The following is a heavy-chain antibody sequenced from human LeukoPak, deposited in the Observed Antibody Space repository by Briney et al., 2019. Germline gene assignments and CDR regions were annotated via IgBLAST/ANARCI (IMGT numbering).Heavy chain of an antibody. J-gene: IGHJ3*02. CDR2: INPNSGGT. CDR1: GYTFTGYY. Sequence: ASVKVSCKASGYTFTGYYMHWVRQAPGQGLGWMGWINPNSGGTNYAQKFQGRVTMTRDTSISTAYMELSRLRSDDTAVYYCARGWGELLRAFDIWGQGTMVTVSS. D-gene: IGHD1-26*01. CDR3: ARGWGELLRAFDI. V-gene: IGHV1-2*02.